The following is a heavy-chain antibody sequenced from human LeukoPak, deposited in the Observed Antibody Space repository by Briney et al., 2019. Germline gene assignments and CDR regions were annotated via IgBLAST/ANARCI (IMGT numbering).Heavy chain of an antibody. Sequence: PGRSLRLSCAASGFTFSSYAMHWVRQAPGKGLEWVAVISYDGSNKYYADSVKGRFTISRDNSKNTLYLQMNSLRAEDTAVYYCARLLVRYSSSCFDYWGQGTLVTVSS. CDR3: ARLLVRYSSSCFDY. CDR2: ISYDGSNK. CDR1: GFTFSSYA. V-gene: IGHV3-30-3*01. D-gene: IGHD6-6*01. J-gene: IGHJ4*02.